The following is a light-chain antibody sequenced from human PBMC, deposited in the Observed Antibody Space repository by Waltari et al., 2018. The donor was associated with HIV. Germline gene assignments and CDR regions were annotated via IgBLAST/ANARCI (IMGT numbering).Light chain of an antibody. V-gene: IGKV2D-29*02. Sequence: DIVMTQTPLSLSVTPGQSASISCKSSQSLLRSDGRTFLYWFLQRPGQSPQVLIYEVSNRFSGVPDRFSGSGSVTDFTLKIRRVEAEDFGIYYCMQSIQLPITFGQGTRLEI. CDR3: MQSIQLPIT. CDR2: EVS. CDR1: QSLLRSDGRTF. J-gene: IGKJ5*01.